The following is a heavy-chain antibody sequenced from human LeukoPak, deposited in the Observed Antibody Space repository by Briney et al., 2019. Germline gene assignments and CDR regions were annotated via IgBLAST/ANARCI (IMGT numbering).Heavy chain of an antibody. CDR3: ARTPYYYYMDV. CDR1: GGSISSYY. J-gene: IGHJ6*03. V-gene: IGHV4-59*01. Sequence: SETLSLTCTVSGGSISSYYWSWLRQPPGKGLEWIGYIYYSGSTNYNPSLKSRVTISADTSKNQFSLKLSSVTAADTAVYYCARTPYYYYMDVWGKGTTVTISS. CDR2: IYYSGST.